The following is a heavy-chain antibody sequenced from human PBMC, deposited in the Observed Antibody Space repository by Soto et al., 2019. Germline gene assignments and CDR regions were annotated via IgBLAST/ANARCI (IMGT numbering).Heavy chain of an antibody. Sequence: QVQLVASGGGVVQQGRSLTLSCEASGFTFRRHAIHWVRQAPGKGLEWVAVISRDGSNEYYEDSVKGRFTISRDNSKTTLFLQLNSLRLEDTAVYYFARSRNGGVADSFDYWGQGTLVTVSS. D-gene: IGHD3-10*01. CDR3: ARSRNGGVADSFDY. V-gene: IGHV3-30-3*01. CDR2: ISRDGSNE. CDR1: GFTFRRHA. J-gene: IGHJ4*02.